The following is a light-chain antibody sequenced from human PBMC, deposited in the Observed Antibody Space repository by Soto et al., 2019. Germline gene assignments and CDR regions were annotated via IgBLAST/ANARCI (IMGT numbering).Light chain of an antibody. Sequence: QSVLTQPASVSGSPGQSITISCTGTNSDVGGYKYVSWYQQHPGKAPKLMIYEVSNRPSGVSNRFSGSKSGNTASLTISGLQAEDEADYYCSSYTSSSRGVFGGGTKVTVL. CDR1: NSDVGGYKY. V-gene: IGLV2-14*01. CDR3: SSYTSSSRGV. CDR2: EVS. J-gene: IGLJ3*02.